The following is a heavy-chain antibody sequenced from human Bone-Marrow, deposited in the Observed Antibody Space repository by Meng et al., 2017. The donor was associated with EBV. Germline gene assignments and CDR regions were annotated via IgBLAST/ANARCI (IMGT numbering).Heavy chain of an antibody. CDR3: VRDLWLRIGECV. CDR1: GDSLNNFG. CDR2: ITPVFGVA. V-gene: IGHV1-69*17. D-gene: IGHD5-12*01. J-gene: IGHJ4*02. Sequence: QVRVVEAWAEVKKPGYSVKVPCTGSGDSLNNFGISWVRQAPGQGLEWMGDITPVFGVANYAESFQGRVTISAETSTRTTYMDLSSLRSDDTAVYYCVRDLWLRIGECVWGQGTLVTVSS.